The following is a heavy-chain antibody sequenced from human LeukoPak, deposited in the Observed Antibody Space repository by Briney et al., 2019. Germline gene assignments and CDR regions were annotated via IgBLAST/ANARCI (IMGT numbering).Heavy chain of an antibody. Sequence: PGGSLRLSCAASGFTFSSYAMSWVRQAPGKGLEWVSAISGSSSTIYYADSVKGRFTISRDNAKNSLYLQMNSLRAEDTAVYYCASQPPSIAARLRAFDIWGQGTMVTVSS. CDR3: ASQPPSIAARLRAFDI. J-gene: IGHJ3*02. CDR2: ISGSSSTI. CDR1: GFTFSSYA. D-gene: IGHD6-6*01. V-gene: IGHV3-48*01.